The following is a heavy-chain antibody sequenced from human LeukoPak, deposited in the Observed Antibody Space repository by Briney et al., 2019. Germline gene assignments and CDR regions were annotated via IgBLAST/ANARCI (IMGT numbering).Heavy chain of an antibody. J-gene: IGHJ4*02. V-gene: IGHV4-38-2*02. CDR1: NYSISSAYY. Sequence: PSETLSLTCTVSNYSISSAYYWGWIRQPPGKGLEWIGSIYHSGSTYYNPSLKSRVTISVDTSKNQFSLKLSSVTAADTAVYYCARANRVSLYYFDYWGQGTLVTVSS. D-gene: IGHD5/OR15-5a*01. CDR2: IYHSGST. CDR3: ARANRVSLYYFDY.